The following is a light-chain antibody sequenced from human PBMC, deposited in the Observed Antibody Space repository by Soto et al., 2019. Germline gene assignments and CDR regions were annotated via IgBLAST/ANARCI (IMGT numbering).Light chain of an antibody. J-gene: IGKJ1*01. CDR2: GES. V-gene: IGKV3D-7*01. CDR3: PQDYNVQWT. Sequence: DIVMTQSPAALSLSPGERATLSCRASQSVSSSYLSWYQQKPGQAPRLLIYGESTRATGIPARFSGSGSGKDLTLTISSLQPEDFAVYYCPQDYNVQWTFGQGTKVDIX. CDR1: QSVSSSY.